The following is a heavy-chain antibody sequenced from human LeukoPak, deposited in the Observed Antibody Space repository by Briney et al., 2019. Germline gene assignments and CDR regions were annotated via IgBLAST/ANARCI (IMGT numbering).Heavy chain of an antibody. CDR1: GGSISSYY. Sequence: SETLSLTCTVSGGSISSYYWSWIRQPPGKGLEWIGYIYYSGSTNYNPSLKSRVTISVDTSKNQFSLKLSPVTAADTAVYYCARHRRGYSYGIYYFDYWGQGTLVTVSS. V-gene: IGHV4-59*08. CDR3: ARHRRGYSYGIYYFDY. CDR2: IYYSGST. J-gene: IGHJ4*02. D-gene: IGHD5-18*01.